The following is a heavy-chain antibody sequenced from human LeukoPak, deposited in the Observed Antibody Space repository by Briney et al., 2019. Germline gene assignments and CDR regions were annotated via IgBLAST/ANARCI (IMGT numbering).Heavy chain of an antibody. CDR2: INPNSGGT. J-gene: IGHJ4*02. V-gene: IGHV1-2*02. CDR3: ARVYGSGSPPDY. Sequence: ASVKVSCKASGYTFASYGISWVRQAPGQGLEWMGWINPNSGGTNYAQKFQGRVTMTRDTSISTAYMELSRLRSDDTAVYYCARVYGSGSPPDYWGQGTLVTVSS. D-gene: IGHD3-10*01. CDR1: GYTFASYG.